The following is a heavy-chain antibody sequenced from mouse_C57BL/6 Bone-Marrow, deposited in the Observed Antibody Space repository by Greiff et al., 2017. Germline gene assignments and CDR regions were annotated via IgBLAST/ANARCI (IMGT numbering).Heavy chain of an antibody. CDR3: ALYYGSSWFAY. D-gene: IGHD1-1*01. J-gene: IGHJ3*01. Sequence: VQLQQPGAELVRPGSSVKLSCKASGYTFTSYWMDWVKQRPGQGLEWIGNIYPSDSETHYNQKFKDKATLTVDKSSSTAYMQLSSLTSEDSAVYYCALYYGSSWFAYWGQGTLVTVSA. V-gene: IGHV1-61*01. CDR1: GYTFTSYW. CDR2: IYPSDSET.